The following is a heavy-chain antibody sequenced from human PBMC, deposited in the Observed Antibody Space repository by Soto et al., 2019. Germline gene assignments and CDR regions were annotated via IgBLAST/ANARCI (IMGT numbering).Heavy chain of an antibody. D-gene: IGHD6-19*01. V-gene: IGHV3-30*18. Sequence: VQLVESGGGVVQPGRSLRLSCAASGFTFSSYGMHWVRQAPGKGLEWVAVISYDGSNKYYADSVKGRLTISRENSKNTVYLQMNSLRAEDTAMYYCAKDRGSGWYRDFDYWGQGTLVTVSS. CDR2: ISYDGSNK. J-gene: IGHJ4*02. CDR1: GFTFSSYG. CDR3: AKDRGSGWYRDFDY.